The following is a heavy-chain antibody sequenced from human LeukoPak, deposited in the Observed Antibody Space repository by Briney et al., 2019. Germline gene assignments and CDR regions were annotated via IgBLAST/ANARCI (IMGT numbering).Heavy chain of an antibody. CDR1: EFTFSTFW. Sequence: GGSLRLSCAASEFTFSTFWMSWVRQAPGKGLEWVANIKADGSVKHYVDSMEGRFSISRDNARSSLYLQMYSLRAEDTAVYYCVRDSDYQRNSGGRYAHYDALDIWGHGTMVTVSS. CDR3: VRDSDYQRNSGGRYAHYDALDI. CDR2: IKADGSVK. V-gene: IGHV3-7*01. J-gene: IGHJ3*02. D-gene: IGHD2-21*01.